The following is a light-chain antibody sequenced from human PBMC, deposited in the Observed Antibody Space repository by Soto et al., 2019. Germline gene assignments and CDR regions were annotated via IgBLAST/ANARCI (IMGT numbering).Light chain of an antibody. CDR3: CSYTSSSTVV. CDR1: SSDIGGYNF. Sequence: QSALTQPASVSGSPGQSITISCTGSSSDIGGYNFVSWYQHHPDKAPKLIIFDVSHRPSGISDRFSGSKSGNTASLIISGLQAEDEAYYHCCSYTSSSTVVFGGGTKLTVL. CDR2: DVS. V-gene: IGLV2-14*03. J-gene: IGLJ3*02.